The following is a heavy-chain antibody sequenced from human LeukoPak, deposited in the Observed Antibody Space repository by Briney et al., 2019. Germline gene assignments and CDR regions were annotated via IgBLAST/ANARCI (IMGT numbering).Heavy chain of an antibody. CDR1: GFSFNYAW. V-gene: IGHV3-15*01. CDR2: IRSKTDGGTT. J-gene: IGHJ4*02. D-gene: IGHD3-22*01. Sequence: PGGSLRLSCAASGFSFNYAWMSWVRQAPGKGLEWVGRIRSKTDGGTTDYAAPVKGRFTISRDDSKNTLYLQMNSLKTEDTAVYYCTTDYYDSSAYPLNFDYWGQGTLVTVSS. CDR3: TTDYYDSSAYPLNFDY.